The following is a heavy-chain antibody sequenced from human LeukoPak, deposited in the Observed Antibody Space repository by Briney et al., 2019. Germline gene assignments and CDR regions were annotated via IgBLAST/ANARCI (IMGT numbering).Heavy chain of an antibody. V-gene: IGHV1-8*03. CDR2: MNPNSGNT. J-gene: IGHJ5*02. D-gene: IGHD6-6*01. CDR3: ARGRFPSFSSSSFDP. Sequence: ASVKVSCKASGYTFTSYDITWVRQATGQGLEWMGWMNPNSGNTGYAQKFQGRVTITRNTSISTAYMELSSLRSEDTAVYYCARGRFPSFSSSSFDPWGQGTLVTVSS. CDR1: GYTFTSYD.